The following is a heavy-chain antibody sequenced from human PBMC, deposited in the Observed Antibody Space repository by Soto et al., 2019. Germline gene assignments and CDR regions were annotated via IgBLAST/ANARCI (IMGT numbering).Heavy chain of an antibody. CDR3: ARDGSSDDAFDI. D-gene: IGHD2-2*01. CDR2: IKQDGSEK. CDR1: GFTFSSYW. V-gene: IGHV3-7*01. Sequence: GGSLRLSCAASGFTFSSYWVSWVRQAPGKGLEWVANIKQDGSEKYYVDSVKGRFTISRDNAKNSLYLQMNSLRAEDTAVYYCARDGSSDDAFDIWGQGTMVTVS. J-gene: IGHJ3*02.